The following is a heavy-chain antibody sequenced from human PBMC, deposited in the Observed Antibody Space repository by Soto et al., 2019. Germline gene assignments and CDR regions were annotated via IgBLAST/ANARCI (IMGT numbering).Heavy chain of an antibody. V-gene: IGHV3-48*02. J-gene: IGHJ4*02. CDR3: AREDIMGTRSFDY. D-gene: IGHD1-26*01. CDR1: EFMFSGYS. CDR2: ICSRSQTI. Sequence: GGSLRLSCEVSEFMFSGYSMNWVRQAPGKGLEWLSYICSRSQTIYYADSVMGRFTVSRDNAKNSLYLQMNSLRDEDTAVYFCAREDIMGTRSFDYWGRGTLVTVSS.